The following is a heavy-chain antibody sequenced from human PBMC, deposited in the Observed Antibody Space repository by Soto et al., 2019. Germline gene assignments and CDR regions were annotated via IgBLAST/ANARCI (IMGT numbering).Heavy chain of an antibody. V-gene: IGHV3-30-3*01. Sequence: QVQLVESGGGVVQPGRSLRLSCAACGFTFSSYDMHWVRQAPGKGLEWVAVISYDGSNKYYADSVKGRFTISRDNSKNTLYLQMNSLRAEDTAVYYCAEIQQLLYWGQGTLVTVSS. J-gene: IGHJ4*02. CDR3: AEIQQLLY. CDR1: GFTFSSYD. D-gene: IGHD5-18*01. CDR2: ISYDGSNK.